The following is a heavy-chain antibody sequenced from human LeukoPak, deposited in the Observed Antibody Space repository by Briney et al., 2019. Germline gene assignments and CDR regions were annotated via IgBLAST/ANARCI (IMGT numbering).Heavy chain of an antibody. J-gene: IGHJ2*01. CDR1: GFTFSSYA. Sequence: PGRSLRLSCAASGFTFSSYAMHWVRQAPGKGLEWVAVISYDGSNKYYADSVKGRFTISRGNSKNTLYLQMNSLRAEDTAVYYCARGHTGTICGSCWDWYFDLWGRGTLVTVSS. D-gene: IGHD1-14*01. CDR2: ISYDGSNK. V-gene: IGHV3-30-3*01. CDR3: ARGHTGTICGSCWDWYFDL.